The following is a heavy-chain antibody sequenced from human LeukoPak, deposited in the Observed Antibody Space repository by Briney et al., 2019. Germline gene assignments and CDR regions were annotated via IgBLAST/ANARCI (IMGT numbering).Heavy chain of an antibody. CDR2: ISGSGGST. D-gene: IGHD3-3*01. V-gene: IGHV3-23*01. J-gene: IGHJ4*02. Sequence: GGSLRLSCAASGFTFSSYAMSWVRQAPGKGLEWVSAISGSGGSTYYADSVKGRFTISRDNFKNTLYLQMNSLRAEDTAVYYCAKSVLRFLGWLSAGGYYFDYWGQGTLVTVSS. CDR1: GFTFSSYA. CDR3: AKSVLRFLGWLSAGGYYFDY.